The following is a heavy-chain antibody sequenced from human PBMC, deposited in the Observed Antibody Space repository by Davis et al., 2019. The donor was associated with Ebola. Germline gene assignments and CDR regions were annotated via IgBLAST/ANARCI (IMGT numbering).Heavy chain of an antibody. CDR3: AKDIQGGSSYLDY. D-gene: IGHD3-16*01. J-gene: IGHJ4*02. CDR2: ISGSGGST. Sequence: GESLKISCAASGFTFSSYAMSWVRQAPGKGLEWVSAISGSGGSTYYADSVKGRFTISRDNSKNTLYLQMNSLRAEDTAVYYCAKDIQGGSSYLDYWGQGIQVTVSS. CDR1: GFTFSSYA. V-gene: IGHV3-23*01.